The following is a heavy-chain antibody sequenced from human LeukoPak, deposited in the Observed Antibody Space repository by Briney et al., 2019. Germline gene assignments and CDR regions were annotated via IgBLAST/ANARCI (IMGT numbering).Heavy chain of an antibody. V-gene: IGHV1-46*01. CDR2: INPSGGST. CDR1: GYTFISHH. CDR3: AREGHSGSYFDY. D-gene: IGHD1-26*01. J-gene: IGHJ4*02. Sequence: ASVKVSCKTSGYTFISHHLHWVRQAPGQGLEWMGIINPSGGSTSYAQKFQGRVIMTRDMSTSTVYMELSSLRSEDTAVYYCAREGHSGSYFDYWGQGTLVTVSS.